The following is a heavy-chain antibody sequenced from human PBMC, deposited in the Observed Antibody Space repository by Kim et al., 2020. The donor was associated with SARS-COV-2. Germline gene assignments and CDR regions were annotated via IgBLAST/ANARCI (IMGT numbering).Heavy chain of an antibody. V-gene: IGHV3-74*01. J-gene: IGHJ6*02. CDR3: EGYYFGMDV. Sequence: TKTCAESVKGRFTISRDSATNTLYLQMNSLRAEDTAVYYCEGYYFGMDVWGQGTTVTVSS. CDR2: TK.